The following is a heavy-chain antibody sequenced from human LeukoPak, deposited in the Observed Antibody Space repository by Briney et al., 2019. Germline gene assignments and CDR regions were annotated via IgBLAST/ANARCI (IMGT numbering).Heavy chain of an antibody. D-gene: IGHD2/OR15-2a*01. Sequence: GRSLRLSCVASGFTFTSSWMSWVRQAPGKGLEWVANIKTDGSDKYYVDSVKGRFTISRDNAKNSLYLQMNSLRVEDTAVYYCARNRLRLESWGQGILVTVSS. CDR3: ARNRLRLES. J-gene: IGHJ4*02. CDR2: IKTDGSDK. CDR1: GFTFTSSW. V-gene: IGHV3-7*01.